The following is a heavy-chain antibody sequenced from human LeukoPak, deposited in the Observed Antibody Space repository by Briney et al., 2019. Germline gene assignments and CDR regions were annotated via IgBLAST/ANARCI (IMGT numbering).Heavy chain of an antibody. Sequence: GGSLRPSCAASGFTFSSYAMSWVRQAPGKGLEWVSAISGSGGSTYYADSVKGRFTISRDNSKNTLYLQMNSLRAEDTAVYYCAKVGIASGPNDYYYYYGMDVWGQGTTVTVSS. CDR2: ISGSGGST. V-gene: IGHV3-23*01. D-gene: IGHD6-25*01. J-gene: IGHJ6*02. CDR1: GFTFSSYA. CDR3: AKVGIASGPNDYYYYYGMDV.